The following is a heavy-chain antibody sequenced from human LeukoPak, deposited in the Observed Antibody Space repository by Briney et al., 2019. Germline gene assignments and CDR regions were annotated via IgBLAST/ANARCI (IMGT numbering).Heavy chain of an antibody. Sequence: PSETLSLTCTVSGDSISSSIYYWGWIRQPPGKGLEWIGSIYSSGNTYYNPSLKSRVTVSVDTSKNQFSLKLSSVTAADTAAYYCARTRNYYDSSGYTYFFDYWGQGTLVTVSS. J-gene: IGHJ4*02. CDR2: IYSSGNT. D-gene: IGHD3-22*01. CDR1: GDSISSSIYY. V-gene: IGHV4-39*01. CDR3: ARTRNYYDSSGYTYFFDY.